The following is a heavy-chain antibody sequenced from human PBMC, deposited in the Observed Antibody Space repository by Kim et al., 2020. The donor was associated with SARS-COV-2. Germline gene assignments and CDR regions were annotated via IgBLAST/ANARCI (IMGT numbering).Heavy chain of an antibody. V-gene: IGHV3-23*01. CDR3: ARGWGLVD. CDR2: ITTSGDTT. J-gene: IGHJ4*01. D-gene: IGHD3-16*01. CDR1: GFTFTTSV. Sequence: GGSLRLSCAASGFTFTTSVMSWVRQAPGEGLEWVSTITTSGDTTVYADSVKGRFTISRDNSNNSLYLQMNSLRGDDTALYYCARGWGLVDWGHGALVTVS.